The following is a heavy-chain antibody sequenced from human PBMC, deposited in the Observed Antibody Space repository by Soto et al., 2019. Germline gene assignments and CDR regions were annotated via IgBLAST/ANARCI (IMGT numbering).Heavy chain of an antibody. D-gene: IGHD2-15*01. Sequence: GGSLRLSCAASGFTFSSYGMHWVRQAPGKGLEWVAVIWYDGSNKYYADSVKGRFTISRDNSKNTLYLQMNSLRAEDTAVYYCAKTGISSVVIHYYFDYWGQGTLVTVSS. CDR3: AKTGISSVVIHYYFDY. J-gene: IGHJ4*02. CDR1: GFTFSSYG. CDR2: IWYDGSNK. V-gene: IGHV3-33*06.